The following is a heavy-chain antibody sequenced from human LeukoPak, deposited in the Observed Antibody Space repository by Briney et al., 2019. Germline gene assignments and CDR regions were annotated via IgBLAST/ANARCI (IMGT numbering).Heavy chain of an antibody. CDR2: MNPNSGYT. CDR3: ARGRGGATRY. J-gene: IGHJ4*02. D-gene: IGHD1-26*01. Sequence: ASVKVSCKASGGTFSSYAISWVRQATGQGLEWMGWMNPNSGYTGSAQKFQGRVTMTRNTSISTAYMELSSLRSEDTAVYYCARGRGGATRYWGQGTLVTVSS. V-gene: IGHV1-8*02. CDR1: GGTFSSYA.